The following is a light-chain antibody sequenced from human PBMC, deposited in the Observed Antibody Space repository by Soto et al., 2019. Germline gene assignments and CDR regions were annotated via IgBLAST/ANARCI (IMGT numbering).Light chain of an antibody. CDR1: QSVSSN. J-gene: IGKJ4*01. Sequence: EIVMTRSPATLSVSPGERATLSCRASQSVSSNLAWYQQKPGQAPRLLIYGASTRATDIPARFSGSGSGTDFTLTISSLQSEDFAVYYCQQYNNWPPLTFGGGTKVEIK. CDR2: GAS. CDR3: QQYNNWPPLT. V-gene: IGKV3D-15*01.